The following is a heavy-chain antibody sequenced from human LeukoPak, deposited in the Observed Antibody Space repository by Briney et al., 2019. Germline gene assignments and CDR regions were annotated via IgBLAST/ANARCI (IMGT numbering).Heavy chain of an antibody. CDR1: GFTFSSYA. D-gene: IGHD3-22*01. J-gene: IGHJ4*02. V-gene: IGHV3-23*01. Sequence: GSLRLSCVASGFTFSSYAMSWVRQAPGKGLEWVSAISGSGGSTYYADSVKGRFTISRDNSKNTLYLQMNSLRAEDTAVYYCAKGTRKLSSGYYGVYWGQGTLVTVSS. CDR3: AKGTRKLSSGYYGVY. CDR2: ISGSGGST.